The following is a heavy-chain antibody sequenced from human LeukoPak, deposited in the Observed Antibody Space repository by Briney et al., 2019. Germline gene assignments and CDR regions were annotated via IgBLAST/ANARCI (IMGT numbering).Heavy chain of an antibody. CDR3: AKDLRGRIAAPDY. CDR1: GFTFSSYA. Sequence: PGGSLRLSCAASGFTFSSYAMSWVRHAPGKGLEWVSAISGSGGSTYYADSVKGRFTISRDNSKNTLYLQMNSLRAEDTAVYYCAKDLRGRIAAPDYWGQGTLVTVSS. J-gene: IGHJ4*02. V-gene: IGHV3-23*01. CDR2: ISGSGGST. D-gene: IGHD6-6*01.